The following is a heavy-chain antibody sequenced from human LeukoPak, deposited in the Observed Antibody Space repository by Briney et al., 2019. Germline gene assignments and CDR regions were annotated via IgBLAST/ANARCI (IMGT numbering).Heavy chain of an antibody. CDR2: IYSGGNT. CDR3: ARHLYFDY. V-gene: IGHV3-53*01. Sequence: PGGSLRLSCAASGFTVSSNYMSWVCQAPGKGLEWVSIIYSGGNTYYADSVKGRFTISRDNSKNTLYLQMNSLRAEDTAVYYCARHLYFDYWGQGTLVTVSS. CDR1: GFTVSSNY. J-gene: IGHJ4*02.